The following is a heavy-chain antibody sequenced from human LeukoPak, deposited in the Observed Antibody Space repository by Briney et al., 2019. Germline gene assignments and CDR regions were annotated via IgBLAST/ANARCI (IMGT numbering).Heavy chain of an antibody. V-gene: IGHV3-13*01. CDR2: IAGDT. CDR1: GFTFSYYD. Sequence: GGSLRLSCVASGFTFSYYDMHWVRQATGKGLEWVSAIAGDTFYPGSVKGRFTISRENAKNSLYLQMNSLRVEDTAVYYCARAPRGGKSRYFAHFDLWGRGTLVTVSS. CDR3: ARAPRGGKSRYFAHFDL. J-gene: IGHJ2*01. D-gene: IGHD3-9*01.